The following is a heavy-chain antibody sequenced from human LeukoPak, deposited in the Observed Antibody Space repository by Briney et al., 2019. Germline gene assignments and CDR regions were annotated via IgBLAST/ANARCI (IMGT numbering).Heavy chain of an antibody. CDR3: VGLSMVRNFDY. CDR2: IKQDGSEK. CDR1: EISFSSYW. D-gene: IGHD3-10*01. V-gene: IGHV3-7*03. J-gene: IGHJ4*02. Sequence: GGSLRLSCAASEISFSSYWMSWVRQAPGKGLEWVANIKQDGSEKYYVDSVKGRFTISRDNAKNSLYLQLNTLRAEDTAVYYCVGLSMVRNFDYWGQGTLVAVSS.